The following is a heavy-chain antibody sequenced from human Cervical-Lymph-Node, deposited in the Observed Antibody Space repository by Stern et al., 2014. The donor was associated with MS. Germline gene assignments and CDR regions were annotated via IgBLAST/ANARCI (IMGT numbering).Heavy chain of an antibody. J-gene: IGHJ3*01. CDR2: IGGSAHST. CDR3: AKGLQLDDTSGSDGFDV. V-gene: IGHV3-23*04. D-gene: IGHD3-22*01. Sequence: EVQPEESGGGLVQPGGSLRLSCAASGFTFSRYTMAWVRQAPGKGLEWVSSIGGSAHSTYYADSVKGRFTISRDNSKYTQSLQLNSLRADDTAVYYCAKGLQLDDTSGSDGFDVWGRGTMVTVSS. CDR1: GFTFSRYT.